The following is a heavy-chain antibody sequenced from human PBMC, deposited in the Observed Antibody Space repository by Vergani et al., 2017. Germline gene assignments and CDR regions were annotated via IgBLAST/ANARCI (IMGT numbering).Heavy chain of an antibody. CDR3: ARRTWEDGFDI. CDR2: IYTSGST. Sequence: QVQLQESGPGLVKPSQTLSLTCTVSGGSISSGSYYWSWIRQPAGKGLGWIGRIYTSGSTNYNPSLKSRVTISVDTSKNQFSLKLSSVTAADTAVYYCARRTWEDGFDIWGQGTMVTVSS. J-gene: IGHJ3*02. CDR1: GGSISSGSYY. V-gene: IGHV4-61*02. D-gene: IGHD1-26*01.